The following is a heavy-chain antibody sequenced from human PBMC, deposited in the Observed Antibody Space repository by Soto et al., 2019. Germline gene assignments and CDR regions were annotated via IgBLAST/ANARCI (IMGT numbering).Heavy chain of an antibody. J-gene: IGHJ4*02. D-gene: IGHD3-16*01. CDR2: ISGSGGST. V-gene: IGHV3-23*01. CDR1: GFTFSSYA. Sequence: EVQLLESGGGLVQPGGSLRLSCAASGFTFSSYAMSWVRQAPGKGLEWVSAISGSGGSTYYADSVKGRFTISRDNSKNTGYLQRTSLRAGDKAVYYCAKGGPIPGRGGEDYGGKGPLVTVPS. CDR3: AKGGPIPGRGGEDY.